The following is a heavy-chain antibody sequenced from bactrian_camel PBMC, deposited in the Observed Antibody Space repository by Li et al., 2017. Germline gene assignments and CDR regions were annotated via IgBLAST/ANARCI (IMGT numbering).Heavy chain of an antibody. CDR2: LGSDGKT. V-gene: IGHV3S53*01. Sequence: VQLVESGGGSVQAGGSLRLSCAFSGYIYSTYTMGWFRQAPGKEREGVATLGSDGKTTYANFAKGRFTISRDNAKKTVYLQMSSLTPEDTATYYCAADSLIGGYCLEYGYNYEGQGTQVTVS. J-gene: IGHJ4*01. D-gene: IGHD2*01. CDR1: GYIYSTYT.